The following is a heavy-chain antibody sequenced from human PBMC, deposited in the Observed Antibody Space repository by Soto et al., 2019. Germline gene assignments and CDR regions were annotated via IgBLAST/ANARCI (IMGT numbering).Heavy chain of an antibody. CDR1: GGSISSYY. D-gene: IGHD4-17*01. CDR2: IYYSGST. CDR3: ARRYGGTLDS. Sequence: SETLSLTCTCSGGSISSYYWSWSRQPPWKGLEWIGYIYYSGSTNYNPSLKSRVTISVDTSKNQFSLKLSSVTAADTAVYYCARRYGGTLDSWGQGTLVTVSS. V-gene: IGHV4-59*08. J-gene: IGHJ4*02.